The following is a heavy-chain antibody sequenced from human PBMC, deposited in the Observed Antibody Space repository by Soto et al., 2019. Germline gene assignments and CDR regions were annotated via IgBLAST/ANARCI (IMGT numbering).Heavy chain of an antibody. D-gene: IGHD4-17*01. CDR1: GGTFSSYA. V-gene: IGHV1-69*01. CDR3: ARSVEGTTVTLYNGFDA. CDR2: IIPTFGTT. J-gene: IGHJ5*02. Sequence: QVQLVQSGAEVKKPGSSVKVSCKASGGTFSSYAISWVRQAPGQGLEWMGGIIPTFGTTNYAQKFQGRVTMTEDESASTAYTELSSLRAEDPAVYYCARSVEGTTVTLYNGFDAWGQGTLV.